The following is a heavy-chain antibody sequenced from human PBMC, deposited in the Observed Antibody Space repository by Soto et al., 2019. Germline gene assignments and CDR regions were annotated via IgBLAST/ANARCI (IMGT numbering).Heavy chain of an antibody. J-gene: IGHJ5*02. CDR2: TLYSGTT. Sequence: QVQLQESGPGLVKPSGTLSLTCAVSGASISSGWWTWVRQPPGKGLEWIGETLYSGTTTYNSSLNSRVTLSIGKSKKPFSLNLSSVTAADTAVYYCSSRITDAPTWGQGTLVTVSS. V-gene: IGHV4-4*02. CDR3: SSRITDAPT. CDR1: GASISSGW. D-gene: IGHD2-2*01.